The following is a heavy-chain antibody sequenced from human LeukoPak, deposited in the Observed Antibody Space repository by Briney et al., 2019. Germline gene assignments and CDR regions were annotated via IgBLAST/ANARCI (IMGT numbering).Heavy chain of an antibody. J-gene: IGHJ3*02. V-gene: IGHV3-74*01. CDR3: ATGKWLQLGHAFDI. Sequence: PGGSLRLSCTASGFTFSSYWMHWVHQAPGKGLVWVSRINSDGTNTNYADSVKGRYTVSRDNAKNTLYLQMNSLRAEARAVYSCATGKWLQLGHAFDIWGPGTMVTVSS. CDR1: GFTFSSYW. D-gene: IGHD5-24*01. CDR2: INSDGTNT.